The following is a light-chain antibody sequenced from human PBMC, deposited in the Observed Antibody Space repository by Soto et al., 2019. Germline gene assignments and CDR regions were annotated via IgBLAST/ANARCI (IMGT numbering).Light chain of an antibody. CDR2: DAS. CDR3: LQYGTYST. CDR1: QSISTW. Sequence: DIQMTQSPSTLSASVGARVTITCRASQSISTWLAWYQQKPGKAPKLLSYDASSLQGGVPPRFSGSGSGTEVSLTIISLQSDDFATYYCLQYGTYSTFGQGTKVEI. V-gene: IGKV1-5*01. J-gene: IGKJ1*01.